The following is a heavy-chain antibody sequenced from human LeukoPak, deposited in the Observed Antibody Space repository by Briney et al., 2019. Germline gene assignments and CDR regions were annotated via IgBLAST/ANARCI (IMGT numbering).Heavy chain of an antibody. CDR2: LRYDGSTA. CDR3: AKDPYGGTYPSYFDY. Sequence: GGSLRLSCAASGFTLSSYGMNWVRQAPGKGLDWVAFLRYDGSTAFYEDSVKGRFTISRDSSKNTLYLQMNSLTPADTAIYYSAKDPYGGTYPSYFDYWGQGTLVTVSS. CDR1: GFTLSSYG. D-gene: IGHD1-26*01. V-gene: IGHV3-30*02. J-gene: IGHJ4*02.